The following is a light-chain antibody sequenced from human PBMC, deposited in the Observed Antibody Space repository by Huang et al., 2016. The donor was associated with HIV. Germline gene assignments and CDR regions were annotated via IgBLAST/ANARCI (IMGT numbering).Light chain of an antibody. V-gene: IGKV1-39*01. CDR3: QQTFSVPLT. Sequence: DLQMTQSPSSLSASVGDRVTITCRASKSLNNYLNWYQQKPGKAPNLLIYSASTLQSGVPPRFSGGVSGTVFTLTISNLQPEDYATYYCQQTFSVPLTFGGGTKVEIK. J-gene: IGKJ4*01. CDR1: KSLNNY. CDR2: SAS.